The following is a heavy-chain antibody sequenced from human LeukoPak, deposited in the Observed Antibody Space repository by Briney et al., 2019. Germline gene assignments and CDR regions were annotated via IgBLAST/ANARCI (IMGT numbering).Heavy chain of an antibody. CDR3: ARDRTTGTTGYFDY. CDR1: GFTFSSYG. CDR2: IWYDGSNK. V-gene: IGHV3-33*01. D-gene: IGHD1-1*01. Sequence: PGGSLRLSCAASGFTFSSYGMHWVRQAPGKGLEWVAVIWYDGSNKHYADSVKGRFTISRDNSKNTLYLQMNSLRAEDTAVYYCARDRTTGTTGYFDYWGQGTLVTVSS. J-gene: IGHJ4*02.